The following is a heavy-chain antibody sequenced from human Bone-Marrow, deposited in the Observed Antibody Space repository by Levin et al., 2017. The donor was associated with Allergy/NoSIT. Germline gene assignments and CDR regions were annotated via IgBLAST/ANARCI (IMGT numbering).Heavy chain of an antibody. V-gene: IGHV3-30-3*01. Sequence: GGSLRLSCAASEFTFSRYPMHWVRQAPGKGLEWVAAMSHDANFKSYADSVKGRFIISRDDAENTLYLQMNSLRPEDTAVYYCTRGSGSYPWAVFDHWGQGTLVTVSS. D-gene: IGHD1-26*01. CDR2: MSHDANFK. CDR3: TRGSGSYPWAVFDH. J-gene: IGHJ4*02. CDR1: EFTFSRYP.